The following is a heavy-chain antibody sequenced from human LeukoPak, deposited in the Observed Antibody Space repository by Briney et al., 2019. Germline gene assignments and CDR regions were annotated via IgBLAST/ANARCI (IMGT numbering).Heavy chain of an antibody. CDR3: AKDRIRNAGYVGYFDG. CDR1: GVSFSTYG. CDR2: ISFDGSDK. V-gene: IGHV3-30*18. J-gene: IGHJ4*02. Sequence: GGSLRLSCGASGVSFSTYGMHWVRQAPGEGLQWVAAISFDGSDKYYADSVEGRFTISRDNSKNTLYLQMNSLKPEDTAMYYCAKDRIRNAGYVGYFDGWGQGTLVTVSP. D-gene: IGHD1-26*01.